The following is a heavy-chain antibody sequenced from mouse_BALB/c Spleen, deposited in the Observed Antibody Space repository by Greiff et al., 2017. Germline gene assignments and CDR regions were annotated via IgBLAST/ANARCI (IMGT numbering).Heavy chain of an antibody. CDR1: GFTFSSYG. V-gene: IGHV5-6-3*01. CDR3: ARVGFGVDY. J-gene: IGHJ2*01. D-gene: IGHD3-1*01. CDR2: INSNGGST. Sequence: EVMLVESGGGLVQPGGSLKLSCAASGFTFSSYGMSWVRQTPDKRLELVATINSNGGSTYYPDSVKGRFTISRDNAKNTLYLQMSSLKSEDTAMYYCARVGFGVDYWGQGTTLTVSS.